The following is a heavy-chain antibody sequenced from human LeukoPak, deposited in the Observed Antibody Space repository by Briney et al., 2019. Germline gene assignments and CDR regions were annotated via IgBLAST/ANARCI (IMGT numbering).Heavy chain of an antibody. V-gene: IGHV1-2*02. Sequence: GASVTVSFKSSGYTFIYYFMHWVRQAPGQGLEWMGWINPNSGGTNYAQKFQGRVTMTRDTSISTAYMELNRLISDDTAVYYCAREAAMVHFDYWGQGTLVTVSS. D-gene: IGHD5-18*01. CDR3: AREAAMVHFDY. J-gene: IGHJ4*02. CDR1: GYTFIYYF. CDR2: INPNSGGT.